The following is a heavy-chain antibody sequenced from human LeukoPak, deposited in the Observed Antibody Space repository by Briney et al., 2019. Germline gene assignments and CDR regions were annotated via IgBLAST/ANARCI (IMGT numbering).Heavy chain of an antibody. V-gene: IGHV1-18*03. CDR2: TSAYNGNT. CDR3: ARGQSVFDI. J-gene: IGHJ3*02. D-gene: IGHD6-19*01. CDR1: GYTFTSYG. Sequence: ASVKVSCKASGYTFTSYGISWVRQAPGQGLEWMGWTSAYNGNTNYAQKLQGRVTMTTDTSASTAYMELSSLRSEDMAVYYCARGQSVFDIWGQGTMIIVSS.